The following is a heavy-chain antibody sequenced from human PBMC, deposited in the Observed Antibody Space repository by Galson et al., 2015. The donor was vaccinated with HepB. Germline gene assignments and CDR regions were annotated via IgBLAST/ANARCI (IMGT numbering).Heavy chain of an antibody. Sequence: SVKVSCKASGATFSTYAIHWVRQAPGQGLEWMGGIIPIFGTANYAQMFQGRVTITADRATRTAYMELSSLRSQDTAVYYCFYGSGSLAGHERDIWGRGTMVTVSS. CDR3: FYGSGSLAGHERDI. CDR1: GATFSTYA. D-gene: IGHD3-10*01. J-gene: IGHJ3*02. V-gene: IGHV1-69*06. CDR2: IIPIFGTA.